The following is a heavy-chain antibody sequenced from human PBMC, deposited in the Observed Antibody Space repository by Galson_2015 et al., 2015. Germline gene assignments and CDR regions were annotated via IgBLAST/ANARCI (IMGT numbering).Heavy chain of an antibody. V-gene: IGHV1-46*01. CDR1: GYTFTSYY. CDR3: ARDMGEIAVAGTGPDY. D-gene: IGHD6-19*01. CDR2: INPSGGST. J-gene: IGHJ4*02. Sequence: SVKVSCKASGYTFTSYYMHWVRQAPGQGLEWMGIINPSGGSTSYAQKFQGRVTMTRDTSTSTVYMELSSLRSEDTAVYYCARDMGEIAVAGTGPDYWGQGTLVTVSS.